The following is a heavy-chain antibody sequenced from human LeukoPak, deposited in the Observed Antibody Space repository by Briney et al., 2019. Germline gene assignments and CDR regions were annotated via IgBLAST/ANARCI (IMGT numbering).Heavy chain of an antibody. CDR2: ISGSGGST. V-gene: IGHV3-23*01. CDR1: GFTFSSYA. D-gene: IGHD6-25*01. Sequence: GGSLRLSCAASGFTFSSYAMSWVRQAPGKGLEWVSAISGSGGSTYYADSVKGRFTISRDNSKNTLYLQMNSLRAEDTAVYYCARDLSGGYTYDYWGQGTLATVSS. J-gene: IGHJ4*02. CDR3: ARDLSGGYTYDY.